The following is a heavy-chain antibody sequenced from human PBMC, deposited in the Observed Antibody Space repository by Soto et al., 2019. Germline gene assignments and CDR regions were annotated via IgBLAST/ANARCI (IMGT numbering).Heavy chain of an antibody. Sequence: GGSLRLSCAASGFTVSSNYMSWVRQAPGKGLEWVSVIYSGGSTYYADSVKGRFTISRDNSKNTLYLQMNSLRAEDTAVYYCARAYSGSYSGYFDYWGQGTLVTVSS. CDR1: GFTVSSNY. J-gene: IGHJ4*02. D-gene: IGHD1-26*01. V-gene: IGHV3-53*01. CDR3: ARAYSGSYSGYFDY. CDR2: IYSGGST.